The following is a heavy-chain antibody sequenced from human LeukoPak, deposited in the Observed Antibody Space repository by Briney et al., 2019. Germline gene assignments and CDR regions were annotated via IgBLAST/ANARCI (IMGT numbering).Heavy chain of an antibody. CDR1: GFTFSSYS. J-gene: IGHJ3*02. CDR3: ARAWSRVDPFDM. V-gene: IGHV3-21*01. CDR2: ISSSSSYI. Sequence: GESLRLSCAASGFTFSSYSMNWVRQAPGKGLEWVSSISSSSSYIYYADSVKGRFTISRDNAKNSLYLQMNSLRAEDTAVYYCARAWSRVDPFDMWGQGTMVTVSS. D-gene: IGHD2-8*02.